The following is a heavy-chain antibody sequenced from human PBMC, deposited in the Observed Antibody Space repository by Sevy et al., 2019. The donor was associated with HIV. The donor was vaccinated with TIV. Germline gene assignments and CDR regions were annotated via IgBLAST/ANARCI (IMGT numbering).Heavy chain of an antibody. V-gene: IGHV3-23*01. Sequence: GGSLRLSCATSGFIFSGYVMSWVRQAPGKGLEWVSGISGSGGSTYYADSVKGRFTISRDNSKNMLYLQMDSLRVEDTAVYYCAGIYSIVVVVHIWGQGTMVTVSS. D-gene: IGHD2-2*01. CDR3: AGIYSIVVVVHI. CDR2: ISGSGGST. J-gene: IGHJ3*02. CDR1: GFIFSGYV.